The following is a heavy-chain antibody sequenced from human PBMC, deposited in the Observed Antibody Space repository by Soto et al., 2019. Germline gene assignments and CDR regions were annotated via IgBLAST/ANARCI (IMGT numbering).Heavy chain of an antibody. J-gene: IGHJ4*02. CDR1: GFTFGSYA. CDR3: STRSLSTGGYSSFDS. CDR2: VTYSGANT. D-gene: IGHD2-15*01. V-gene: IGHV3-23*01. Sequence: PGGSLRLSCAASGFTFGSYAMSWVRQAPGKGLEWVSLVTYSGANTYYAGSVTGRFTIPRDNSRHTLYLQMSSVRVEDTAVCYCSTRSLSTGGYSSFDSWGRGTLVTVSS.